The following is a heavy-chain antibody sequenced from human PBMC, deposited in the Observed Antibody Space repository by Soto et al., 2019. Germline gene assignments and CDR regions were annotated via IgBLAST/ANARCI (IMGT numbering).Heavy chain of an antibody. D-gene: IGHD3-9*01. CDR3: AKRYDSLTGPFLSIDS. V-gene: IGHV3-30*18. Sequence: QDHLVESGGGVVQPGGSLKLSCSASGFVFSSFGLHWVRQAPGKGLEWVALVSYDGRRTYYADSVRGRFTISRDNSKDSQFLLMINLKIEDTAVCYCAKRYDSLTGPFLSIDSWGQGTLVTVSS. J-gene: IGHJ4*02. CDR2: VSYDGRRT. CDR1: GFVFSSFG.